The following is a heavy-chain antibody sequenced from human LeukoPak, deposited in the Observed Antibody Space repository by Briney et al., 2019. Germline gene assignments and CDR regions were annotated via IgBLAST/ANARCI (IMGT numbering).Heavy chain of an antibody. J-gene: IGHJ4*02. Sequence: PGGSLRLSCVASGFTFSSYDMHWVRQATGKGLEWVSTIGAAGEMFYPGPVKGRFTISRDDAKNSMYLQMNSLRAGDTAVYYCVGRLRGRSSGFDYWGQGILVTVSS. CDR2: IGAAGEM. CDR3: VGRLRGRSSGFDY. CDR1: GFTFSSYD. D-gene: IGHD1-14*01. V-gene: IGHV3-13*04.